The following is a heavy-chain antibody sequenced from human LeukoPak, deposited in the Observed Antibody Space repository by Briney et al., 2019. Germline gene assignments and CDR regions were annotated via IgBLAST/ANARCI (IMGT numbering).Heavy chain of an antibody. J-gene: IGHJ4*02. D-gene: IGHD3-3*01. V-gene: IGHV3-48*04. CDR3: ARAVSIFGLVSDY. CDR2: VSSSSSTI. Sequence: PGGSLRLSCAASGFTFSSYSMNWVRQAPGKGLEWVSYVSSSSSTIYYADSVKGRFTISRDNAKNSLYLQMNSLRAEDTAVYYCARAVSIFGLVSDYWGQGTLVTVSS. CDR1: GFTFSSYS.